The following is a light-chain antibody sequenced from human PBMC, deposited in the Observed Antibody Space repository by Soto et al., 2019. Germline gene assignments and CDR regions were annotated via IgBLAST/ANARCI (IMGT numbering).Light chain of an antibody. J-gene: IGKJ4*01. Sequence: EIMMTQSPSTLSVSPGERATLSCRASQSVGSDLAWYQQKPGQAPRLVIYDIFTSATGVPTRISGSGSGTEFTLTISCLQSEDFAVYYCQQYNSWPLTFGGGTKVDI. V-gene: IGKV3D-15*01. CDR1: QSVGSD. CDR2: DIF. CDR3: QQYNSWPLT.